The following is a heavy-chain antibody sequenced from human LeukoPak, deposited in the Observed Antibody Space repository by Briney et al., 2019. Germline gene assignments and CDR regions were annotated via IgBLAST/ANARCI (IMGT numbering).Heavy chain of an antibody. J-gene: IGHJ5*02. CDR1: RFTFSGYW. CDR2: INIDGATT. CDR3: VRGAVGTGVWFDP. V-gene: IGHV3-74*01. D-gene: IGHD1-26*01. Sequence: GGSLRLSCAASRFTFSGYWMHWVRQAPGKGLEWVSRINIDGATTNYADSVKGRFTISRDNAKNTLHLQMNSLRADDTAVYYCVRGAVGTGVWFDPWGQGTLVTVSS.